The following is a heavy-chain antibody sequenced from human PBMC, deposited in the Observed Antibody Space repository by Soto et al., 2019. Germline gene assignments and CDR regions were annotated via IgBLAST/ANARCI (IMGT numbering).Heavy chain of an antibody. CDR1: GFTFSSYS. D-gene: IGHD6-19*01. CDR2: ISSSSSTI. Sequence: GGSLRLSCAASGFTFSSYSMNWVRQAPGKGLEWVSYISSSSSTIYYADSVKGRFTISRDNAKNSLYLQMNSLRAEDTAVYYCARVFSSGWYPDAFDIWGQGTMVTVSS. V-gene: IGHV3-48*01. CDR3: ARVFSSGWYPDAFDI. J-gene: IGHJ3*02.